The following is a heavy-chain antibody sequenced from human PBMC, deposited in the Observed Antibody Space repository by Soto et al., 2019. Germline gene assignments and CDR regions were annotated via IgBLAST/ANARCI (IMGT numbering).Heavy chain of an antibody. CDR1: GYSFTSYW. V-gene: IGHV5-51*01. J-gene: IGHJ6*02. CDR2: IYPGDSDT. CDR3: ARHALTYSGPNYGMDV. Sequence: PGESLKISCNGSGYSFTSYWIGWVRQMPGKGLEWMGIIYPGDSDTRYSPSFQGQVTISADKSISTAYLQWSSLKASDTAMYYCARHALTYSGPNYGMDVWGQGTKVTVYS. D-gene: IGHD6-13*01.